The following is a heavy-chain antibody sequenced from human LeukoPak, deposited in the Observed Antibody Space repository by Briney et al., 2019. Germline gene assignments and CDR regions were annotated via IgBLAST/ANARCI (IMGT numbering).Heavy chain of an antibody. CDR3: ASRHCSGENCYAGPLDF. J-gene: IGHJ4*02. CDR2: SYSGGST. D-gene: IGHD2-8*02. Sequence: HGGSMRLSCVASAFSDKSNYMSWVRQAPGKGLEWVSVSYSGGSTYYEDSVKGRFTVSSDVSKNTLYLQMNNLRGEDTAVYYCASRHCSGENCYAGPLDFWGQGIQVTVSS. CDR1: AFSDKSNY. V-gene: IGHV3-53*01.